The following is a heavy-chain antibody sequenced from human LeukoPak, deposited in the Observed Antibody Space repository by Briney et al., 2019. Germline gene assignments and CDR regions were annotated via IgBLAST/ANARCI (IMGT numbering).Heavy chain of an antibody. Sequence: GGPRNLSFEASEFTFSSNSMNWVRQAPGKGLEWVSSISSSSSYIYYADSVKGRFTISRDNAKNSLYLQMNSLRAEDTAVYYCARPIAADALDIWGQGTMVTVSS. V-gene: IGHV3-21*01. CDR3: ARPIAADALDI. D-gene: IGHD6-13*01. J-gene: IGHJ3*02. CDR1: EFTFSSNS. CDR2: ISSSSSYI.